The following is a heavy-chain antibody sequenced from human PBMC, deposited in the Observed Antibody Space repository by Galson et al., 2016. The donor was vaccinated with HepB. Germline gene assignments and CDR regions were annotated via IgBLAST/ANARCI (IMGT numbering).Heavy chain of an antibody. CDR3: ARDSLWEQQRGGFEY. J-gene: IGHJ4*02. CDR1: GFTFSSYW. Sequence: SLRLSCAASGFTFSSYWMSWVRQAPGKGLEWVANIKQDGSEKYYVDSVKGRFTISRDNAKNSLYLQMNSLRGEDTAVYYCARDSLWEQQRGGFEYWGQGILVTGSS. V-gene: IGHV3-7*01. CDR2: IKQDGSEK. D-gene: IGHD1/OR15-1a*01.